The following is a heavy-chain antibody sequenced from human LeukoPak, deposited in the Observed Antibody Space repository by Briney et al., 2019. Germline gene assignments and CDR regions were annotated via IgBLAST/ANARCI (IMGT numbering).Heavy chain of an antibody. CDR3: ARIVGMPAGSDYYFDY. D-gene: IGHD3-10*01. V-gene: IGHV3-23*01. J-gene: IGHJ4*02. Sequence: GGSLRLSCAASGFTFSNYAMSWVRQAPGKGLEWVLTISDSGDPTYYADSVKGRFTISRDNSKNTLYLKVNSLRAEDTAVYYCARIVGMPAGSDYYFDYWGQGTLVTVSS. CDR1: GFTFSNYA. CDR2: ISDSGDPT.